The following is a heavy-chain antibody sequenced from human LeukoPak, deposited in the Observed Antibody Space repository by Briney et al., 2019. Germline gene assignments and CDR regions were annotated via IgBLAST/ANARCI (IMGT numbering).Heavy chain of an antibody. J-gene: IGHJ4*02. CDR1: GYTFTGYY. V-gene: IGHV1-2*02. Sequence: ASVKVSCKASGYTFTGYYMHWVRQAPGQGLEWMGWIDPNSGGTNYAQKFQGRVTMTRDTSISTAYMELSRLRSDDTAVYYCARECPISSTSLDYWGQGTLVTVSS. CDR3: ARECPISSTSLDY. CDR2: IDPNSGGT. D-gene: IGHD2-2*01.